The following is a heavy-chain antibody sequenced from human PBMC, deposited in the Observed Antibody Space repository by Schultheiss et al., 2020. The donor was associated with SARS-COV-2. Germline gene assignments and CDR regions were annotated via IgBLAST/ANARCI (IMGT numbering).Heavy chain of an antibody. J-gene: IGHJ4*02. V-gene: IGHV3-7*01. Sequence: GGSLRLSCAASGFTFSSYAMSWVRQAPGKGLEWVANIKQDGSEKYYVDSVKGRFTISRDNAKNSVYLQINSLRDEDTAVYYCARVILDPQNGYYFDYWGQGTLVTVSS. CDR3: ARVILDPQNGYYFDY. CDR1: GFTFSSYA. CDR2: IKQDGSEK. D-gene: IGHD1-1*01.